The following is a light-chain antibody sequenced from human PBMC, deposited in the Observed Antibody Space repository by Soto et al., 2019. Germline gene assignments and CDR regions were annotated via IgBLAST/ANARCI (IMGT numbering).Light chain of an antibody. J-gene: IGLJ2*01. Sequence: QLVLTQSPSASASLGASVKLTCTLSSGHSSYAIAWHQQQPEKGPRYLMKLSSDGSHSKGDVIPDRFSGSSSGAERYLTISSLQSEDEADYYCPTWDTGARVVFGGGTKLTVL. CDR1: SGHSSYA. CDR2: LSSDGSH. V-gene: IGLV4-69*01. CDR3: PTWDTGARVV.